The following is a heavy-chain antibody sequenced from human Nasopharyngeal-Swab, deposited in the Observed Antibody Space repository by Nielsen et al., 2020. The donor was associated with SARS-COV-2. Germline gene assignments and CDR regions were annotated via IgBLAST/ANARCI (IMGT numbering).Heavy chain of an antibody. J-gene: IGHJ6*02. V-gene: IGHV4-59*01. CDR3: ARGDYYYGMDV. CDR2: IYYSGST. CDR1: GGPISSYD. Sequence: SETLSLTCTVSGGPISSYDWSWIRQPPGKGLEWIGYIYYSGSTNYNPSLKSRVTISVDPSKNQFSLKLSSVTAADTAVYYCARGDYYYGMDVGGQGTTVTVSS.